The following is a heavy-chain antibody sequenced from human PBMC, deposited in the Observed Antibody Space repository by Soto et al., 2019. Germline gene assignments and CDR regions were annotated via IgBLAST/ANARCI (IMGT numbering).Heavy chain of an antibody. CDR2: ISGSGGST. V-gene: IGHV3-23*01. D-gene: IGHD1-1*01. CDR3: AKGEAGWKSYWYFDL. Sequence: EVRLLESGGGLVQPGGSLRLSCAASGFTFSSYAMSWVRQAPGKGLEWVSVISGSGGSTYHVDSVKGRFTISRDNSKNTLYLQMNSLRVEDTAVYYCAKGEAGWKSYWYFDLWGRGTLVTVSS. CDR1: GFTFSSYA. J-gene: IGHJ2*01.